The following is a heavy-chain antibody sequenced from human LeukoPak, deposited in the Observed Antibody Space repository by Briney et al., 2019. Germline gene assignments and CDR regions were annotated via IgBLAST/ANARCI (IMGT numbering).Heavy chain of an antibody. Sequence: SETLSLTCTVSGGSISSYYWSWIRQPPGKGLEWIGYIYYSGSTNYNPSLKSRVTISVDTSKNQFSLKLSSVTAADTAVYYCARLDYDFWSGPSGGYYYYMDVWGKGTTVTVSS. CDR2: IYYSGST. CDR3: ARLDYDFWSGPSGGYYYYMDV. V-gene: IGHV4-59*08. CDR1: GGSISSYY. J-gene: IGHJ6*03. D-gene: IGHD3-3*01.